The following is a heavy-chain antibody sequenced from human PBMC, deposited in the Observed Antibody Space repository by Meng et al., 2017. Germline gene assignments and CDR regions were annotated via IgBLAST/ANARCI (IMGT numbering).Heavy chain of an antibody. CDR1: GFSFSNEC. CDR2: INPIIGTA. Sequence: QLVEAGAGLKKPGASMKVSCNASGFSFSNECMSWVRQAPGQGLEWIGGINPIIGTANNAQKFPVRGTITTDESTCTAYMYLSILRPVDTAVYYCASGVNYGDDVYWGQGTLVTVSS. J-gene: IGHJ4*02. CDR3: ASGVNYGDDVY. V-gene: IGHV1-69*05. D-gene: IGHD4-17*01.